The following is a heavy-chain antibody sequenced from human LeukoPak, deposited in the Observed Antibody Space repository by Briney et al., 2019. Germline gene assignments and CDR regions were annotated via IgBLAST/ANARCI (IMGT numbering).Heavy chain of an antibody. CDR2: ISYIGST. J-gene: IGHJ5*02. V-gene: IGHV4-59*11. CDR1: DESFSSHY. Sequence: SETLSLTCAVSDESFSSHYWTWIRQPPGKGLEWIGYISYIGSTNYNPSLKSRVTISIVTSRNQFSLRLSSVTAADTAVYYCARRSISSLGGFNWFDPWGQGTLVTVSS. D-gene: IGHD6-6*01. CDR3: ARRSISSLGGFNWFDP.